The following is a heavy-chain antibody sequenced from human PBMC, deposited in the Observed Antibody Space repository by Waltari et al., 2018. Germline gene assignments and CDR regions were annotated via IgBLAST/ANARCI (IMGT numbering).Heavy chain of an antibody. CDR3: ARGYSYGP. D-gene: IGHD5-18*01. Sequence: EVQLVESGGGLVQPGGSLGLSCAASGLTFSGYEMNWVRQAPGKGLEWVSDISSSCSTIYYADSVKGRFTITRDNAKNSLYLQMNSLRAEDTAVYYCARGYSYGPWGQGTLVTVSS. V-gene: IGHV3-48*03. CDR1: GLTFSGYE. J-gene: IGHJ4*02. CDR2: ISSSCSTI.